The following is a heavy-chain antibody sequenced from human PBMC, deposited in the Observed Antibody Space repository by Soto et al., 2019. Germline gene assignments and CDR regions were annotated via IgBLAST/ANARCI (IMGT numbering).Heavy chain of an antibody. V-gene: IGHV1-69*13. CDR3: ARDHVDGSFLNAFDI. CDR1: GGTFSSYA. Sequence: ASVKVSCKASGGTFSSYAISWVRQAPGQGLEWMGGIIPIFGTANYAQKFQGRVTITADESTSTAYMELSSLRSEDTAVYYCARDHVDGSFLNAFDIWGQGTMVTVSS. CDR2: IIPIFGTA. J-gene: IGHJ3*02. D-gene: IGHD1-26*01.